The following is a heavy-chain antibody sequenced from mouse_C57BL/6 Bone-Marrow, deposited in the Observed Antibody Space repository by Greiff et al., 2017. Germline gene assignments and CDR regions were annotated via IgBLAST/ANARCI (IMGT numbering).Heavy chain of an antibody. D-gene: IGHD2-3*01. CDR1: GFNFKDDY. CDR3: SSFDGNYFDF. J-gene: IGHJ2*01. Sequence: VQLQQSGAELVRPGASVTLSCTASGFNFKDDYIHWVKQRPEQGLEWIGGIDPEIGDTAYASKFPGKATITSDTSSNTAYLQLSSLTSEDTAVYYCSSFDGNYFDFGGQGTPPTVAA. CDR2: IDPEIGDT. V-gene: IGHV14-4*01.